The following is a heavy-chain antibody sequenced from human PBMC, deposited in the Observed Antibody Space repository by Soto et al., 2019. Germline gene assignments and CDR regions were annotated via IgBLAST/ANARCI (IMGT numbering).Heavy chain of an antibody. D-gene: IGHD3-10*01. CDR1: GFPFSDYY. CDR3: VSDISPNNFASGSDTF. Sequence: QVQLVESGGGLVKPGGSLRLSCAASGFPFSDYYMTWIRQAPGKGLDWVSYISRSGTYTHFADSVKGRFTISRDNPKNSLYLQMNSLRPEDTAVYYCVSDISPNNFASGSDTFWGQGILVTVSS. CDR2: ISRSGTYT. V-gene: IGHV3-11*06. J-gene: IGHJ4*02.